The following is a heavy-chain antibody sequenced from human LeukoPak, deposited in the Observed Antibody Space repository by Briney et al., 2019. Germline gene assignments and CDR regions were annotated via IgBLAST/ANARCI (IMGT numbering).Heavy chain of an antibody. D-gene: IGHD2-15*01. CDR1: GFTFSSYS. CDR3: ARDLRSFGSPAPGDAFDI. J-gene: IGHJ3*02. CDR2: ISSSSSYI. Sequence: PGGSLRLSCAASGFTFSSYSMNWVRQAPGKGLEWVSSISSSSSYIYYADSVKGRFTISRDNAKNSLYLQMNSLRAEDTAVYYCARDLRSFGSPAPGDAFDIWGQGTMVTVSS. V-gene: IGHV3-21*01.